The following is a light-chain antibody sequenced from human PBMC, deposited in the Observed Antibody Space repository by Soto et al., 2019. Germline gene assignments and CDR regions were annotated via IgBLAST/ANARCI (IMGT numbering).Light chain of an antibody. Sequence: QSALTQPASVSGSPGQSITISCTGTSSDVGSYNYVSWYQQHPGEASKLMIYEVSNRPSRVSNXFSGSKSGNTASLTISGXXAEDEANXYCSSYTSISTRVFGGGTQLTVL. J-gene: IGLJ3*02. V-gene: IGLV2-14*01. CDR1: SSDVGSYNY. CDR3: SSYTSISTRV. CDR2: EVS.